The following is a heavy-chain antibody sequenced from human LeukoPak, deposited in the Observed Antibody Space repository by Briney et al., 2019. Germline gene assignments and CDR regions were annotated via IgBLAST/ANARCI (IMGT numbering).Heavy chain of an antibody. Sequence: GESLKISCKGSGYSFTSHWIGWVRQMPGKGLEWMGIIYPGDSDTRYSPSFQGQVTISADESISTAYLQWSSLKASDTAMYYCARHRMVRGVNDAFDIWGQGTMVTVSS. CDR3: ARHRMVRGVNDAFDI. V-gene: IGHV5-51*01. J-gene: IGHJ3*02. CDR2: IYPGDSDT. D-gene: IGHD3-10*01. CDR1: GYSFTSHW.